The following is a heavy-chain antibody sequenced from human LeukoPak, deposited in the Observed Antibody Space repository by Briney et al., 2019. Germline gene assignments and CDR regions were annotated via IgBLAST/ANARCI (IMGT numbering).Heavy chain of an antibody. D-gene: IGHD4-11*01. V-gene: IGHV1-8*01. J-gene: IGHJ4*02. CDR3: ARGLMTTVTNFDY. CDR2: MNPNSGNT. CDR1: GYTFTSYD. Sequence: ASVKVSCKASGYTFTSYDINWVRQATGQGLEWMGWMNPNSGNTGYAQKFQGRVTMTRNTSISTAYMELSSLRSEDTAAYYCARGLMTTVTNFDYWGQGTLVTVSS.